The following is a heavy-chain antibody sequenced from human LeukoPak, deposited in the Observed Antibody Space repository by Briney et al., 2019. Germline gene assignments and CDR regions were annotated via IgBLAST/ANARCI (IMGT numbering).Heavy chain of an antibody. Sequence: PSETLSLTCAVYGGSFSGYYWSWIRQPPGKGLEWIGEINHSGSTNYNPSLKSRVTISVDTSKNQFSLKLSSVTAADTAVYYCARDKRLGTGTTSFRPGFDYWGQGTLVTVSS. CDR3: ARDKRLGTGTTSFRPGFDY. CDR2: INHSGST. J-gene: IGHJ4*02. CDR1: GGSFSGYY. D-gene: IGHD1-1*01. V-gene: IGHV4-34*01.